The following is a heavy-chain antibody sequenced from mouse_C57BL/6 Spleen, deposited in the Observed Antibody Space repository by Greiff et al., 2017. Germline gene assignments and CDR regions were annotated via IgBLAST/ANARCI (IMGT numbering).Heavy chain of an antibody. CDR2: IYPGSGNT. J-gene: IGHJ2*01. CDR3: ARWEGGYYSSFDY. CDR1: GYSFTSYY. V-gene: IGHV1-66*01. D-gene: IGHD2-3*01. Sequence: QVQLKQSGPELVKPGASVKISCKASGYSFTSYYIHWVKQRPGQGLEWIGWIYPGSGNTKYSEKFKGKATLTADTSSSTAYMQLSSLTSEDSAVYYCARWEGGYYSSFDYWGQGTTLTVSS.